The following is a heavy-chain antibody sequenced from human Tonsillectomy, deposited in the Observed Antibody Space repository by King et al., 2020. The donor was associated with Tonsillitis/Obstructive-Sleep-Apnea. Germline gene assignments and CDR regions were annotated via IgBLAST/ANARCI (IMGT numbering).Heavy chain of an antibody. D-gene: IGHD3-3*01. CDR2: INHSGNA. V-gene: IGHV4-34*01. Sequence: QVQLQQWGAGLLKPSETLSLSCAVYGGSFSTYYWSWIRQPPEKGLEWIGEINHSGNANYNPSLKSRVTISVDTSKNHFSLRLNSVTAADTAVYYCARGMEQDFWSGNYSDAFDIWGQGTMVTVSS. CDR1: GGSFSTYY. CDR3: ARGMEQDFWSGNYSDAFDI. J-gene: IGHJ3*02.